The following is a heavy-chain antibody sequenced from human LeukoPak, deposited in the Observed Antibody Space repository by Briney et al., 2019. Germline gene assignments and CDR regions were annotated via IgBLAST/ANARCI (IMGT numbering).Heavy chain of an antibody. Sequence: GRSLRLSCAASGFTFSSYGMHWVRQAPGKGLEWVAVISYDGSNKYYADSVKGRFTISRDNSKNTLYLQMNSLRAEDTAVYYCAKEGYSSSWHWGDSYYYGMDVWGKGTTVTVSS. CDR1: GFTFSSYG. CDR3: AKEGYSSSWHWGDSYYYGMDV. J-gene: IGHJ6*04. D-gene: IGHD6-13*01. V-gene: IGHV3-30*18. CDR2: ISYDGSNK.